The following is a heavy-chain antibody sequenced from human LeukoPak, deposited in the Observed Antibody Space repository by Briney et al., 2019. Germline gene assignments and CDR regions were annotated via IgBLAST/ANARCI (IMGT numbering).Heavy chain of an antibody. CDR1: GFTFSNAW. V-gene: IGHV3-15*01. Sequence: GRSLRLSCAASGFTFSNAWMSWVRQAPGKGLEWVGRIKRKTDGGTTDYAAPVKGRFTISRDDSKNTLYLQMNSLKTEDTAVYYCTTGGITIFGVVTWYYFDYWGQGTLVTVSS. CDR2: IKRKTDGGTT. CDR3: TTGGITIFGVVTWYYFDY. J-gene: IGHJ4*02. D-gene: IGHD3-3*01.